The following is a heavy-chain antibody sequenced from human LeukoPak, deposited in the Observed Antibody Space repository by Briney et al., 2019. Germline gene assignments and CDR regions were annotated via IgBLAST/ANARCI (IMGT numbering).Heavy chain of an antibody. CDR3: ARDRDDFWSGYYDY. D-gene: IGHD3-3*01. V-gene: IGHV4-59*11. CDR2: IYYSGST. J-gene: IGHJ4*02. Sequence: SETLSLTCTVSGGSISSHYWSWIRQPPGKGLEWIGYIYYSGSTNCNPSLKSRVTISVDTSKNQFSLKLSSVTAADTAVYYCARDRDDFWSGYYDYWGQGTLVTVSS. CDR1: GGSISSHY.